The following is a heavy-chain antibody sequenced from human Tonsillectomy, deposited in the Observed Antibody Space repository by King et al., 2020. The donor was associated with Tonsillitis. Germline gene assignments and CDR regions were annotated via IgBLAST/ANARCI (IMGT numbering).Heavy chain of an antibody. CDR3: AHTAMASIDY. CDR2: IYWDGDE. D-gene: IGHD5-18*01. V-gene: IGHV2-5*02. CDR1: GFSLSTTGVG. Sequence: TLKESGPTLVKPTQTLTLTCTFSGFSLSTTGVGVAWIRHPPGKALEWLALIYWDGDERYSPSLKSRLTVTKDTSRNQVVLTMTMMDPVDTGTYYCAHTAMASIDYWGQGTLVTVSS. J-gene: IGHJ4*02.